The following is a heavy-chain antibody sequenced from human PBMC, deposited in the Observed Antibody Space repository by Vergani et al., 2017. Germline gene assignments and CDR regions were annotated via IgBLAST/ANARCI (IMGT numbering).Heavy chain of an antibody. V-gene: IGHV3-11*01. Sequence: QVQLVESGGGLVKPGGSLRLSCAASGFTFSDYYMSWVRQAPGLGVEWISYISGSGSITHYADSVKGRFSISRDNAKNTLYLQMNSLRAEDSALYYGARERFGFRSPFDPWGQGTLVTVSS. J-gene: IGHJ5*02. CDR1: GFTFSDYY. CDR3: ARERFGFRSPFDP. D-gene: IGHD3-10*01. CDR2: ISGSGSIT.